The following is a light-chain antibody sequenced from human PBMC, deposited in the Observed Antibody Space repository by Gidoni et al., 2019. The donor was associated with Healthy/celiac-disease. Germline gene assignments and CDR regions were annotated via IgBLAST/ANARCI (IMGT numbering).Light chain of an antibody. CDR1: QSVSRSY. V-gene: IGKV3-20*01. Sequence: EIVLPQSPGTLSLSPGERATLSCRASQSVSRSYLAGYQQKPGQAPRLLIYGASSRATGIPDRFSGSGSGTDFTLTISRLEPEDFAVYYCQQYCSSPRYTFGQGTKLEIK. J-gene: IGKJ2*01. CDR3: QQYCSSPRYT. CDR2: GAS.